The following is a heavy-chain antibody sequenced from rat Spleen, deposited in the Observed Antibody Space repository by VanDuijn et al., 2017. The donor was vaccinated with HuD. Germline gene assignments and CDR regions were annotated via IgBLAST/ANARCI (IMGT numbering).Heavy chain of an antibody. D-gene: IGHD2-2*01. CDR3: TGGGIPWYLDF. V-gene: IGHV5-29*01. Sequence: EVQLVESGGGLVQPGRSLKLSCAASGFTFSNYGMHWIRQAPTKGLEWVATIIYDGSSTYYRDSVKGRFTISRDNAKSTLYLQMDSLRSEDSATYYCTGGGIPWYLDFWGPGTMVTVTS. CDR1: GFTFSNYG. CDR2: IIYDGSST. J-gene: IGHJ1*01.